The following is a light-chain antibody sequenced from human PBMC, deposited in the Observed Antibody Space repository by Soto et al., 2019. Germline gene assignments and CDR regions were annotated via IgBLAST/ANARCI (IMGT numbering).Light chain of an antibody. Sequence: DIVMTQSPLSLPVTPGEPASISCRSSQSLLHSNGYTYLDWYLQKPGQSPLLLIYLGSNRASGVPDRFSGSGSCTDFTLKISRVDAEDVGVYYCMQALQTPWTFGPGTKVEI. J-gene: IGKJ1*01. CDR2: LGS. CDR1: QSLLHSNGYTY. CDR3: MQALQTPWT. V-gene: IGKV2-28*01.